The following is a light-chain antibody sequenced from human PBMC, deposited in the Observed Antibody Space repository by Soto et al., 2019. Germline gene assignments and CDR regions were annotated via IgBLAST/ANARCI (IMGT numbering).Light chain of an antibody. J-gene: IGKJ4*01. Sequence: IVVTQSPATLSVSPGERVTFSCKASLFIANHLAWYQHKPGQSPRLLIHAASTGAPGVPARFSGSWSGAEFTLTIDSLQSDDSAIYYCQQYYRRPVTFGGGTKVEIK. CDR3: QQYYRRPVT. CDR2: AAS. V-gene: IGKV3-15*01. CDR1: LFIANH.